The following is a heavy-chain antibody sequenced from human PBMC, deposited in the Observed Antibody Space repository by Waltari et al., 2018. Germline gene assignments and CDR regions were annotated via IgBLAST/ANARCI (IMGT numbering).Heavy chain of an antibody. Sequence: EVHLVESGGDLGQPGWSLSLSCVASGFIVDLYVRNWFRQAPGKGLEWIAFIIDSSSTFDYANSVKGRFTVSRDNAKNSVFLQMNSLRAEDTATYYCARGICSSTSCYYGYMDVWGKGTTVSVSS. D-gene: IGHD2-2*01. CDR2: IIDSSSTF. CDR3: ARGICSSTSCYYGYMDV. CDR1: GFIVDLYV. J-gene: IGHJ6*03. V-gene: IGHV3-48*04.